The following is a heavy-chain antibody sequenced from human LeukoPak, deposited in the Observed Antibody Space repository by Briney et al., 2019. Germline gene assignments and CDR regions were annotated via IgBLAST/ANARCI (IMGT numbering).Heavy chain of an antibody. Sequence: PGESLKISCKGSGYSFSSYWIAWVRRMPGKGLEWMGIIFPGDSDTRYSPSFQGQVTISVDKSISTAYLQWNGLKASDTATYYCARSRTTVTNFDYWGQGTLVTVSS. CDR3: ARSRTTVTNFDY. CDR2: IFPGDSDT. J-gene: IGHJ4*02. V-gene: IGHV5-51*01. CDR1: GYSFSSYW. D-gene: IGHD4-17*01.